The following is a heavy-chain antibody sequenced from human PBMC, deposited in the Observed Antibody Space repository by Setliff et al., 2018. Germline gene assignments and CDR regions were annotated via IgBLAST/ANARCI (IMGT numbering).Heavy chain of an antibody. V-gene: IGHV1-46*01. CDR2: NNPSGENT. D-gene: IGHD1-1*01. CDR1: GYTLSHYY. J-gene: IGHJ6*03. CDR3: ARAHGATTTFYYYMDV. Sequence: GASVKVSCKASGYTLSHYYMHWVRQAPGQGLEWMGLNNPSGENTNYAQKFQGRVNMTRDTSTSTVYMELRSLTYEDTAVYFCARAHGATTTFYYYMDVWGKGTTVTVSS.